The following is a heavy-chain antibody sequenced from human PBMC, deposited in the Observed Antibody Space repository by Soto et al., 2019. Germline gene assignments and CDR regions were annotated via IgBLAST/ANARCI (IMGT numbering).Heavy chain of an antibody. J-gene: IGHJ4*02. CDR2: ISGSGGST. CDR1: GFTFSSYA. CDR3: AKGPWNRAHIVANITED. D-gene: IGHD5-12*01. V-gene: IGHV3-23*02. Sequence: EVQLLESGGGLVQPGGSLRLSCAASGFTFSSYAMSWVRQAPGKGLEWVSAISGSGGSTYYEDSVKGRFTISRANSKKATYRQSTRLTALESSGYYCAKGPWNRAHIVANITEDWAQGTQVTVSS.